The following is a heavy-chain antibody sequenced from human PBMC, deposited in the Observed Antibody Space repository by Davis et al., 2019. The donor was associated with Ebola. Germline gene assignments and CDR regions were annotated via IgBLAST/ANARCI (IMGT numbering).Heavy chain of an antibody. CDR3: ARFSGTVGKYYFDY. CDR1: GFTFSAYA. Sequence: GESLKISCAASGFTFSAYAMEWVRQAPGKGLEWVASISTTSSHIYYADSVRGRFTISRDNAKNSLSLQMNSLRAEDTAVYYCARFSGTVGKYYFDYWGQGALVTVSS. V-gene: IGHV3-21*01. J-gene: IGHJ4*02. D-gene: IGHD1-7*01. CDR2: ISTTSSHI.